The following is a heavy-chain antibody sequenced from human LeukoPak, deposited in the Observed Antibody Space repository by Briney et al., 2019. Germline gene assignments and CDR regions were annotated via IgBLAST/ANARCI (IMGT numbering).Heavy chain of an antibody. CDR2: IIPIFGTA. CDR3: ARYQYYYDSSGYRFDY. J-gene: IGHJ4*02. Sequence: SVKVSCKASGGTFSSYAISWVRQAPGQGLEWMGRIIPIFGTANYAQKFQGRVTITTDESTSTAYMELSSLRSEDTAVYYCARYQYYYDSSGYRFDYWGQGTLVTVSS. CDR1: GGTFSSYA. V-gene: IGHV1-69*05. D-gene: IGHD3-22*01.